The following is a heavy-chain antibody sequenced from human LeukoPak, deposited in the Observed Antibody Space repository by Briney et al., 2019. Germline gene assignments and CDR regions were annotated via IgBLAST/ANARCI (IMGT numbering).Heavy chain of an antibody. V-gene: IGHV1-18*01. Sequence: GASVKVSCKASGYTFTSYGISWVRQAPGQGLEWMGWISAYNGNTNYAQKLQGRVTMTTDTSTSTAYMELRSLRSDDTAVYYCAREMAMEEDYYGMDVWGQGTTVTVSS. CDR1: GYTFTSYG. CDR3: AREMAMEEDYYGMDV. D-gene: IGHD5-18*01. CDR2: ISAYNGNT. J-gene: IGHJ6*02.